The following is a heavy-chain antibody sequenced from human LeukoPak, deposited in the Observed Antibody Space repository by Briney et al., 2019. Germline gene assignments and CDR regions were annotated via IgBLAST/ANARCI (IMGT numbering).Heavy chain of an antibody. J-gene: IGHJ5*02. V-gene: IGHV4-34*01. Sequence: SSETLSLTCAVYGGSFSGYYWSWIRQPPGKGLEWIGEINHSGSTNYNPSLKSRVTISVDTSKNQFSLKLSSVTAADTAVYYCARLSKGYGSGSSLIKWFDPWGQGTLLTVSS. CDR3: ARLSKGYGSGSSLIKWFDP. D-gene: IGHD3-10*01. CDR2: INHSGST. CDR1: GGSFSGYY.